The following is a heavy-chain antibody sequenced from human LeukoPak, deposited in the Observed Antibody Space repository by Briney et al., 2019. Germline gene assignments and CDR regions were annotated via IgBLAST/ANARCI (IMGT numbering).Heavy chain of an antibody. D-gene: IGHD1/OR15-1a*01. CDR1: GXPFTLYW. CDR2: ISRSGTTI. J-gene: IGHJ4*02. CDR3: ARLDQNDY. Sequence: GGSLRLSCAASGXPFTLYWVHWVRQAPGKGLEWVAYISRSGTTIYYADSVKGRFTISRDNANNSLYLQMNSLRAEDTAVYYCARLDQNDYWGQGTLVTVSS. V-gene: IGHV3-48*03.